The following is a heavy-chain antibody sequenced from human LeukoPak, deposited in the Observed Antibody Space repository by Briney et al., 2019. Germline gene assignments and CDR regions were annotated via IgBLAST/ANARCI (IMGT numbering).Heavy chain of an antibody. CDR3: ARRVRGVNDAFDI. D-gene: IGHD3-10*01. CDR2: IYHSGST. Sequence: PSETLSLTCTVSGYSISSGYYWGWIRQPPGKGLEWIGSIYHSGSTNYNPSLKSRVTISVDTSKNHFSLKLSSVTAADTAVYYCARRVRGVNDAFDIWGQGTMVTVSS. V-gene: IGHV4-38-2*02. J-gene: IGHJ3*02. CDR1: GYSISSGYY.